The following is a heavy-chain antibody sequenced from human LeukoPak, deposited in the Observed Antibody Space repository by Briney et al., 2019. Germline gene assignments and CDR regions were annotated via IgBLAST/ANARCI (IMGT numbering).Heavy chain of an antibody. CDR2: IYYSGTS. D-gene: IGHD3-3*01. V-gene: IGHV4-39*01. CDR3: ARHGRFLYYFDY. CDR1: GGSIYNSIYY. Sequence: PSETLSLTCTVSGGSIYNSIYYWGWIRQPPGKGLEWIGSIYYSGTSYYNPSLKSRVTISVDTSKNQFSLKLSSVTTADTAVYYCARHGRFLYYFDYWGQGTLVTVSS. J-gene: IGHJ4*02.